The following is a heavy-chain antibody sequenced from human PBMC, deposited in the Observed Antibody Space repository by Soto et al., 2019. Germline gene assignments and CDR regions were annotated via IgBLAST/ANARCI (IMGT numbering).Heavy chain of an antibody. CDR1: GFIFSNAW. CDR3: ARDRPYNQRGPGFDY. Sequence: GGSLRLSCVGSGFIFSNAWMNWVRQAPGKGLEWVGRIKSKVDGGTTDYAAPVKGRFTISRDDSKNTVYLQMDSLKTEDTAVYYCARDRPYNQRGPGFDYWGQGTLVTVSS. CDR2: IKSKVDGGTT. J-gene: IGHJ4*02. D-gene: IGHD6-6*01. V-gene: IGHV3-15*07.